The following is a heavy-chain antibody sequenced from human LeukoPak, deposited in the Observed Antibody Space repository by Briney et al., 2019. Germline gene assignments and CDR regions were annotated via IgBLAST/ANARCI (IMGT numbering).Heavy chain of an antibody. Sequence: GGSLRLSCAASGFTFSNYWMSWVRQAPGKGLEFMANIKEAGSEKYYVDSVKGRFTVSRDNDKNLVHLQMNSLRAEDTAVYYCARGGGMRSWYDFDYWGQGTLVTVSS. CDR3: ARGGGMRSWYDFDY. CDR1: GFTFSNYW. V-gene: IGHV3-7*04. J-gene: IGHJ4*02. CDR2: IKEAGSEK. D-gene: IGHD6-13*01.